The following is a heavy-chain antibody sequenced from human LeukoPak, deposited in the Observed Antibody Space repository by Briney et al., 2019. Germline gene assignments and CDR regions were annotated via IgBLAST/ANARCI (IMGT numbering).Heavy chain of an antibody. Sequence: ASVKVSCKPSGYTFTTYYIHWVRQAPGQGLEWMGIINPRGGSTSYAQKFQGRVTMTRDMSTSTVYMELSSLRSEDTAVYYCARDLYSGTFVQFDYWGQGTRVTVSS. CDR1: GYTFTTYY. V-gene: IGHV1-46*01. CDR2: INPRGGST. J-gene: IGHJ4*02. D-gene: IGHD1-26*01. CDR3: ARDLYSGTFVQFDY.